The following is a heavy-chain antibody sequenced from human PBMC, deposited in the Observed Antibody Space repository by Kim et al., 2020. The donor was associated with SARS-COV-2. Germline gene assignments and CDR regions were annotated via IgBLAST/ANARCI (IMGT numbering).Heavy chain of an antibody. CDR1: GFTFGDYA. Sequence: GGSLRLSCTASGFTFGDYAMSWVRQAPGKGLEWVGFIRSKAYGGTTEYAASVKGRFTISRDDSKSIAYLQMNSLKTEDTAVYYCTRMSAVVTKKYYYYYYGMDVWGQGTTVTVSS. J-gene: IGHJ6*02. V-gene: IGHV3-49*04. CDR3: TRMSAVVTKKYYYYYYGMDV. D-gene: IGHD2-21*02. CDR2: IRSKAYGGTT.